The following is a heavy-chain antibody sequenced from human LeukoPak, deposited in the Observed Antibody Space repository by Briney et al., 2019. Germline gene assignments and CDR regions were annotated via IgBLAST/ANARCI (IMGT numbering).Heavy chain of an antibody. CDR2: IYTSGST. V-gene: IGHV4-61*02. D-gene: IGHD3-10*01. J-gene: IGHJ6*03. CDR1: GGSISSGSYY. Sequence: PSETLSLTCTVSGGSISSGSYYWSWIRQPAGKGLEWIVRIYTSGSTNYNPSLKSRVTISVDTSKNQFSLKLSSVTAADTAVYYCARERPNGSGSYSYYYYYMDVWGKGTTVTISS. CDR3: ARERPNGSGSYSYYYYYMDV.